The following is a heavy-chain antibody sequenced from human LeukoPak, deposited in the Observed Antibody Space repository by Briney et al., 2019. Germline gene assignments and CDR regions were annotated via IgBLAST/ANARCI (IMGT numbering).Heavy chain of an antibody. Sequence: GGSLRFSCAASGFTFGDYAMHWVRQAPGKGLEWVSGISWNSGNIGYADSVKGRFTISRDNAKNSLYLQMNSLRAEDTALYYCANLHGDYRDYWGQGTLVTVSS. CDR3: ANLHGDYRDY. V-gene: IGHV3-9*01. D-gene: IGHD4-17*01. J-gene: IGHJ4*02. CDR2: ISWNSGNI. CDR1: GFTFGDYA.